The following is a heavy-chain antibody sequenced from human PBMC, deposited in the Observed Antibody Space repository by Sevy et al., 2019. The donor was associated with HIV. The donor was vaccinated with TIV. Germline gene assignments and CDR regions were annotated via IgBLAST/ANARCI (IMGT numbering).Heavy chain of an antibody. CDR2: ISYDGSNK. CDR3: ARGGDDFWSGYYDY. Sequence: GGSLRLSCAASGFTVSSYAMHWVRQAPGKGLEWVAVISYDGSNKYYADSVKGRFTISRDNSKNTLYLQMNSLRAEDTAVYYCARGGDDFWSGYYDYWGQGTLVTVSS. CDR1: GFTVSSYA. D-gene: IGHD3-3*01. J-gene: IGHJ4*02. V-gene: IGHV3-30-3*01.